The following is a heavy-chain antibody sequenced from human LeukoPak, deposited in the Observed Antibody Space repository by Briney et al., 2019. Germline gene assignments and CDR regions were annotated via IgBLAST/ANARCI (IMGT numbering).Heavy chain of an antibody. CDR2: INPRGGST. J-gene: IGHJ3*02. CDR3: ARAGPLAGGVSDDNFDI. Sequence: GGSLRLSCAASGFTFTSYYMHWVRQAPGQGLEWMGIINPRGGSTSYAQKFQGRVTMTKDTSTSIVYMELSSLRSEDTAVFYCARAGPLAGGVSDDNFDIWGQGTMVTVSS. CDR1: GFTFTSYY. V-gene: IGHV1-46*01. D-gene: IGHD3-9*01.